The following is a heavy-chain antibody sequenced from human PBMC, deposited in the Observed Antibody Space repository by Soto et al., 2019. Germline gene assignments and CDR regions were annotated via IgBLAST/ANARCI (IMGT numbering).Heavy chain of an antibody. CDR1: GGSFGGYF. V-gene: IGHV4-34*02. CDR3: ARQGAVTVMFYYHGMDV. Sequence: QVQLQQWGAVLLKPSETLSLTCDVYGGSFGGYFWSWIRQPPGKGLEWIGEINHGGITNYNPSLKSRITISVDTSKNQFSLKLSSVTAADAAVYYCARQGAVTVMFYYHGMDVWGQGTSVTVSS. D-gene: IGHD2-21*02. CDR2: INHGGIT. J-gene: IGHJ6*02.